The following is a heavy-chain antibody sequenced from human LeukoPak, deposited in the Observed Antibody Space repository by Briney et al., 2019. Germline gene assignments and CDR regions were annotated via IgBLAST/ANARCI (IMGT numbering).Heavy chain of an antibody. CDR2: IYYSGST. V-gene: IGHV4-59*06. J-gene: IGHJ4*02. CDR1: GGSISSYY. CDR3: ARVPPAGTTVDY. Sequence: TPSETLSLTCTVSGGSISSYYWSWIRQHPGKGLEWIGYIYYSGSTYYNPSLKSRVTISVDTSKNRFSLKLSSVTAADTAVYYCARVPPAGTTVDYWGQGTLVTVSS. D-gene: IGHD1-7*01.